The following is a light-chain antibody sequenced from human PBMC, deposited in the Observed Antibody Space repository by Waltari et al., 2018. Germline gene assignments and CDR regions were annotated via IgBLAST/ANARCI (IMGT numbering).Light chain of an antibody. J-gene: IGLJ1*01. Sequence: QSVLTQPPSATGPPGQSVTTSCTGTNSDVGAYNYYSWYQQHPGKVPKLVIYEVTKRPSGVPDRFSGSKSGNTASLTVSGLQADDEADYYCSSYAHNNHFVFGTGTKVTVL. CDR1: NSDVGAYNY. CDR3: SSYAHNNHFV. V-gene: IGLV2-8*01. CDR2: EVT.